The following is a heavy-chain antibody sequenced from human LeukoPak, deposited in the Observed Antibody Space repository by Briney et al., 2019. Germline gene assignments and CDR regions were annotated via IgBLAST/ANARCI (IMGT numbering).Heavy chain of an antibody. J-gene: IGHJ4*02. Sequence: GGSLRLSCAISGFTSTTAWMTGVRQAPGKGLEWVADIRQDGSDKYYVDSVKGRFIISRDNAKKSVSLHMNNLRVEDTAVYYCARVHDGYDFWSGRMFDYWGQGTLVTVSS. CDR1: GFTSTTAW. CDR3: ARVHDGYDFWSGRMFDY. V-gene: IGHV3-7*01. D-gene: IGHD3-3*01. CDR2: IRQDGSDK.